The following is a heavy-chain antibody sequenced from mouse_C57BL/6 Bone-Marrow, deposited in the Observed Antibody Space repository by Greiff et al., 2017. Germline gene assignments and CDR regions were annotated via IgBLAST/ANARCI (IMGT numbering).Heavy chain of an antibody. Sequence: QVQLQQSGAELVRPGASVKLSCKASGYTFTDYYINWVKQRPGQGLEWIARIYPGSGNTYYNEKFKGKATLTAEKSSSTAYMQLSSLTSEDSAVYFCARVDYDYLFAYWGQGTLVTVSA. D-gene: IGHD2-4*01. CDR1: GYTFTDYY. CDR3: ARVDYDYLFAY. J-gene: IGHJ3*01. CDR2: IYPGSGNT. V-gene: IGHV1-76*01.